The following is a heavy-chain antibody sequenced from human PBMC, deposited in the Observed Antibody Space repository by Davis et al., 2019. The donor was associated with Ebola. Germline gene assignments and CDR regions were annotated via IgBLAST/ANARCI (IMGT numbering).Heavy chain of an antibody. D-gene: IGHD3-3*01. J-gene: IGHJ6*02. CDR1: GGSFSGYY. CDR3: ARKGIYYDFWSGYYKGDYYGMDV. CDR2: INHSGST. V-gene: IGHV4-34*01. Sequence: MPSETLSLTCAVYGGSFSGYYWSWIRQPPGKGLEWIGEINHSGSTNYNPSLKSRVTISVDTSKNQFSLKLSSVTAADTAVYYCARKGIYYDFWSGYYKGDYYGMDVWGQGTTVTVSS.